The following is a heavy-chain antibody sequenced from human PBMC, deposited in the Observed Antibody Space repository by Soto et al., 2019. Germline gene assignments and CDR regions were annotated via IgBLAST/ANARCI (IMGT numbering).Heavy chain of an antibody. V-gene: IGHV1-8*01. CDR1: GYTFTTCD. Sequence: QVQLVQSGAEVKKPGASVKVSCQASGYTFTTCDIPWVRQATGQGLEWVGWMNPYTGNAGYAQKFQGRVNMTRNTSINTAYMELSSRTSEDTAGYFCARRKERSGPHYFDSWGQGTLVTVSS. D-gene: IGHD6-25*01. CDR3: ARRKERSGPHYFDS. CDR2: MNPYTGNA. J-gene: IGHJ4*02.